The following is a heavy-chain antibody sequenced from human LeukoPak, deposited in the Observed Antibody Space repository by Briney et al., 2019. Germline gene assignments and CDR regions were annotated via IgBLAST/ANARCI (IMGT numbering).Heavy chain of an antibody. CDR3: ARERKGSSWYDGKEPFDY. V-gene: IGHV3-7*01. CDR1: TFTFSNSW. J-gene: IGHJ4*02. D-gene: IGHD6-13*01. CDR2: IDQDGREK. Sequence: QPGGSLRLSCVASTFTFSNSWMSWVRQVPGKGLEWVANIDQDGREKNYVDSVKGRFTISRDNGKNSLYLEMNSLRAEDTAVYYRARERKGSSWYDGKEPFDYWGKGTLVTVSS.